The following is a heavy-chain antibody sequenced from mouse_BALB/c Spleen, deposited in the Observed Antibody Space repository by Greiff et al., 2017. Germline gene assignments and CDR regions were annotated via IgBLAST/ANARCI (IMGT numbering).Heavy chain of an antibody. CDR1: GFTFSSYA. V-gene: IGHV5-6-5*01. CDR3: AREGPYGNYPYYLDY. Sequence: EVQLVESGGGLVKPGGSLKLSCAASGFTFSSYAMSWVRQTPEKRLEWVASISSGGSTYYPDSVKGRFTISRDNARNILYLQMSSLRSEDTAMYYCAREGPYGNYPYYLDYWGQGTTLTVSS. CDR2: ISSGGST. J-gene: IGHJ2*01. D-gene: IGHD2-1*01.